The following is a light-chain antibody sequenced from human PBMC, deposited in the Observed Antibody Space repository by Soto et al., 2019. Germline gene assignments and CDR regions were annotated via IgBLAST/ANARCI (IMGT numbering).Light chain of an antibody. J-gene: IGKJ1*01. CDR3: QHYNSYSGA. CDR1: QCIRSW. CDR2: KAS. Sequence: DIQMTQSPSILSASVGDRVTITCRASQCIRSWLAWYQQKPGKAPKLLIYKASTLKSGVPSRFSGSGSGTEFTLTISSLQPDDFATYYCQHYNSYSGAFGQGTKVDIK. V-gene: IGKV1-5*03.